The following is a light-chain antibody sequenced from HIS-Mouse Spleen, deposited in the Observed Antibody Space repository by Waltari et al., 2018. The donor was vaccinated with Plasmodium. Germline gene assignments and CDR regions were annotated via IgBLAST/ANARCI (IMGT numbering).Light chain of an antibody. J-gene: IGLJ1*01. CDR1: SSDVGGSHH. Sequence: QSALTQPRSASGSPGQSVTISCTGTSSDVGGSHHVSWYQQHPGQAPKLMIYDVSKRPSGVPDRFSGSKSGNTASLTISGLQAEDEADYYCCSYAGSYTYVFGTGTKVTVL. CDR2: DVS. V-gene: IGLV2-11*01. CDR3: CSYAGSYTYV.